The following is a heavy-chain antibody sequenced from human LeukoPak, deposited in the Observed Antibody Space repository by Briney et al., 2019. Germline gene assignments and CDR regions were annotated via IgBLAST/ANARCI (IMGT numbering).Heavy chain of an antibody. CDR2: ISSSSSTI. V-gene: IGHV3-48*01. CDR3: ARESWGYDYVWGSYRPTDY. J-gene: IGHJ4*02. CDR1: GFTFSNYA. D-gene: IGHD3-16*02. Sequence: GGSLRLSCAAAGFTFSNYAMTWVRQAPGKGLGWVSYISSSSSTIYYADSVKGRFTISRDNAKDSLYLQMNSLRAEDTAVYYCARESWGYDYVWGSYRPTDYWGQGTLVTVSS.